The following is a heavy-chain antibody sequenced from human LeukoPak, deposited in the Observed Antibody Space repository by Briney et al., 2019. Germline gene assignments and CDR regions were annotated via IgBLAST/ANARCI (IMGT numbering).Heavy chain of an antibody. CDR3: ARTDDVFDI. Sequence: PGGSLRLSCAASGFTFNSYAMHWVRQAPGKGLEWVAVISYDGSNKFYADSVKGRFTISRDNSNNALYLQMNSLRAEDTAVYYCARTDDVFDIWGQGTMVIVSS. J-gene: IGHJ3*02. CDR1: GFTFNSYA. CDR2: ISYDGSNK. V-gene: IGHV3-30-3*01.